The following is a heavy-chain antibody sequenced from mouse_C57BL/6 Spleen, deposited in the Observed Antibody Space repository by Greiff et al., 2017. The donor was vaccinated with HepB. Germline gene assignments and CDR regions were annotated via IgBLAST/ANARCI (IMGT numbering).Heavy chain of an antibody. J-gene: IGHJ3*01. CDR2: IDPSDSYT. CDR3: ARYYKGFAF. D-gene: IGHD1-1*01. V-gene: IGHV1-69*01. CDR1: GYTFTSYW. Sequence: QVQLQQPGAELVMPGASVKLSCKASGYTFTSYWMHWVKQRPGQGLEWIGEIDPSDSYTNYNQKFKGKSTLTVDKSSSTAYMQLSILKSVDSAVYYCARYYKGFAFWGQGPLVSVSA.